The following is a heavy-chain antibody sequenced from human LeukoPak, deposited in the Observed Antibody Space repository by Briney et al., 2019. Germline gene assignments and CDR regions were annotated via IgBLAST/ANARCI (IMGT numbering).Heavy chain of an antibody. Sequence: SETLSLTCSVSGGSLSGYFWNWIRQPPAKGLEYIGEVNHGGATIVNPSLQSRVTISIDTSRNQFSLRLSSVTAADTAFYYCARGRENYYGGSGYAFGRYFDYWAQGTLVTVSS. D-gene: IGHD3-22*01. V-gene: IGHV4-34*01. CDR1: GGSLSGYF. CDR2: VNHGGAT. J-gene: IGHJ4*02. CDR3: ARGRENYYGGSGYAFGRYFDY.